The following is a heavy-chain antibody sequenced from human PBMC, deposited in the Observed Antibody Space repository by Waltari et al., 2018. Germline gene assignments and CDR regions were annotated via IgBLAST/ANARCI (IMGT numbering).Heavy chain of an antibody. D-gene: IGHD6-25*01. CDR2: VYYSGVP. CDR1: DGSISTYS. Sequence: QLQLQESGPGLVKPSETLSLTCTVSDGSISTYSWSWIRQPPGKGPEWIDYVYYSGVPNYNPSLKSRVTISVDTSKNQFSLKLRSVTAADTAVYYCARRVRDIISGDNWFDPWGQGTLVTVSS. V-gene: IGHV4-59*01. J-gene: IGHJ5*02. CDR3: ARRVRDIISGDNWFDP.